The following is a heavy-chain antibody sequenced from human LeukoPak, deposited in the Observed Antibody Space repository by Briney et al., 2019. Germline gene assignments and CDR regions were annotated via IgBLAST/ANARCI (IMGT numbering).Heavy chain of an antibody. D-gene: IGHD4-23*01. CDR2: IYPADSDT. CDR1: GYIFSNFC. CDR3: AGHLGPNGGTSRNFAH. Sequence: AESLQSFCKGSGYIFSNFCVGCVGQMPGKGLEWLGIIYPADSDTRYSPSFQGQVTISVDRSITTAYLQWSSLKASDTAMYYCAGHLGPNGGTSRNFAHWRQGTLVTVSS. V-gene: IGHV5-51*01. J-gene: IGHJ4*02.